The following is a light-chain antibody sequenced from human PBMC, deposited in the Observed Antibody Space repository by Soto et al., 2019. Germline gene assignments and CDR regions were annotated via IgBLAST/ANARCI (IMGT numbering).Light chain of an antibody. CDR3: QSFDDSRSGYWV. CDR2: GNN. Sequence: QSVLTQPPSVSGAPGQRVTISCSGSSSNIGAGHDVHWYQQLPGTAPKLLIYGNNNRPSGVPDRFSGSRSGTSASVAIAGLQAEDEADYYCQSFDDSRSGYWVFGGGTKLTVL. CDR1: SSNIGAGHD. J-gene: IGLJ3*02. V-gene: IGLV1-40*01.